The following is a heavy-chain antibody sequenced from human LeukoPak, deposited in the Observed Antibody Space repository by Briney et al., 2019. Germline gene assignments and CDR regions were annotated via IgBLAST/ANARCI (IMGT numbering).Heavy chain of an antibody. Sequence: ASVKVSCKASGYPFTDYYIHWVRQAPGQGLEWMGWINPNSGDTNSAQKFQGRVTMTRDTSISTLYMELSRLRSDDTAVYYCARLIVVVPAAINAFDIWGQGTLVTVSS. D-gene: IGHD2-2*01. CDR3: ARLIVVVPAAINAFDI. V-gene: IGHV1-2*02. CDR2: INPNSGDT. CDR1: GYPFTDYY. J-gene: IGHJ3*02.